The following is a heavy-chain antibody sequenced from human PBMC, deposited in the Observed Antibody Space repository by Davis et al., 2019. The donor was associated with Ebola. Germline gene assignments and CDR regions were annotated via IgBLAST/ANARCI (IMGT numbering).Heavy chain of an antibody. V-gene: IGHV1-69*13. CDR3: ARVPIIGYCSSTSCYAYGMDV. Sequence: AASVKVSCKASGGTFSSYAISWVRQAPGQGLEWMGGIIPIFGTANYAQKFQGRVTITADESTSTAYMELSSLRSEDTAVYYCARVPIIGYCSSTSCYAYGMDVWGKGTTVTVSS. D-gene: IGHD2-2*01. CDR2: IIPIFGTA. CDR1: GGTFSSYA. J-gene: IGHJ6*04.